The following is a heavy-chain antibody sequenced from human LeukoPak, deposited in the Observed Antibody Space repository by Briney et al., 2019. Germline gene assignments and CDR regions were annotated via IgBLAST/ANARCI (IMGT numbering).Heavy chain of an antibody. V-gene: IGHV3-74*01. D-gene: IGHD4-17*01. CDR3: VRDDRSYGVDY. Sequence: QAGGSLRLSCSASGFTFSSYAMHWVRQAPGKGLVCVARIKSDGTYRDYGDSVRGRFTISRDNAKDTLYLQMNSLRAEDTAVYYCVRDDRSYGVDYWGQGTPVTVSS. CDR2: IKSDGTYR. CDR1: GFTFSSYA. J-gene: IGHJ4*02.